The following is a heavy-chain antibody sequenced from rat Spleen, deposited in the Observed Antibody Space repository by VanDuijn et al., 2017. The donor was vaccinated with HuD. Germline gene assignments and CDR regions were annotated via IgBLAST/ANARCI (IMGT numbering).Heavy chain of an antibody. J-gene: IGHJ2*01. V-gene: IGHV5S23*01. CDR2: ISYGGGTT. CDR3: TRHGYTRYYFDY. Sequence: EVQLVESGGGLVQPGRSLKLSCAASGFTFSDFYMAWVRQAPTKGLEWVASISYGGGTTYYPDSVKGRFTISRDNAKSTLYLQMDFLRSEDTASYYCTRHGYTRYYFDYWGQGVMVTVSS. CDR1: GFTFSDFY. D-gene: IGHD1-9*01.